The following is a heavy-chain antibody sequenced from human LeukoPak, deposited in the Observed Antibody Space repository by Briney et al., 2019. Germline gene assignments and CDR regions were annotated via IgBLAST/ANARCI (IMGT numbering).Heavy chain of an antibody. CDR1: GVSITTYY. D-gene: IGHD3-9*01. CDR3: ASRLGENYYYYYMDV. V-gene: IGHV4-34*01. Sequence: SETLSLTCTVSGVSITTYYWSWIRQPPGKGLEWIGEINHSGSTNYNPSLKSRVTFSVDTSKNQFSLKLSSVTAADTAVYYCASRLGENYYYYYMDVWGKGTTVTISS. J-gene: IGHJ6*03. CDR2: INHSGST.